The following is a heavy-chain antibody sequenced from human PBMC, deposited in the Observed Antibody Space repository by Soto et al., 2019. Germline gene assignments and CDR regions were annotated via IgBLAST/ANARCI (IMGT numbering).Heavy chain of an antibody. CDR1: GGSFSGDY. V-gene: IGHV4-34*01. J-gene: IGHJ4*02. D-gene: IGHD6-13*01. Sequence: SETLSLTCAVYGGSFSGDYWSWIRQPPGKGLEWIGEINHSGSTNYNPSLKSRVTISVDTSKNQFSLKLSSVTAADTAVYYCARADIAAAAEFDYWGQGTLVTVSS. CDR2: INHSGST. CDR3: ARADIAAAAEFDY.